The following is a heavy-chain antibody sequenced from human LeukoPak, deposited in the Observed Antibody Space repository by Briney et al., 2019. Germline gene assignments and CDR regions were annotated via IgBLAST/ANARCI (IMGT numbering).Heavy chain of an antibody. CDR1: GGSISSGDYY. D-gene: IGHD3-3*01. J-gene: IGHJ4*02. CDR3: ASLRFLEWLFFDY. V-gene: IGHV4-30-4*08. CDR2: IYYSGST. Sequence: SETLSLTCTVSGGSISSGDYYWSWIRQPPGKGLEWIGYIYYSGSTYYNPSLKSRVTISVDTSKNRFSLKLSSVTAADTAVYYCASLRFLEWLFFDYWGQGTLVTVSS.